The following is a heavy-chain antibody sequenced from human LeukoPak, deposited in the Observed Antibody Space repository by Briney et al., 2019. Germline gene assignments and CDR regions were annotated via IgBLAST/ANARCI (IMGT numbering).Heavy chain of an antibody. V-gene: IGHV3-48*03. CDR3: AKANRDWLPYSLYYYYYMDV. J-gene: IGHJ6*03. CDR1: GFTFSSYE. D-gene: IGHD3-9*01. Sequence: PGGSLRLSCAASGFTFSSYEMNWVRQAPGKGLEWVSYISSSGSTIYYADSVKGRFTISRDNSKNTLYLQMNSLRAEDTAVYYCAKANRDWLPYSLYYYYYMDVWGKGTTVTVSS. CDR2: ISSSGSTI.